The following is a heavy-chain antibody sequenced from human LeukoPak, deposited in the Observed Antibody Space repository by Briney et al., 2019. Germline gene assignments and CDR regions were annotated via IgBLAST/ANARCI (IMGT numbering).Heavy chain of an antibody. V-gene: IGHV4-34*01. J-gene: IGHJ5*02. CDR1: GGSLSGYY. Sequence: SETLSLTCAVYGGSLSGYYWSWTRQPPGKGLEWIGDINHSGGTYYNPSLKSRVTISVDTSKNQFSLKLSSVTAADTAVYYCARGGSSSAEMYNWFDPWGQGTLVTVSS. D-gene: IGHD6-6*01. CDR2: INHSGGT. CDR3: ARGGSSSAEMYNWFDP.